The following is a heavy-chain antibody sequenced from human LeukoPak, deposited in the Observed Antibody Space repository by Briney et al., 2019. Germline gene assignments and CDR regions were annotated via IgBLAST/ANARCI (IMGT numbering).Heavy chain of an antibody. CDR2: IGSDYDR. J-gene: IGHJ4*02. V-gene: IGHV3-53*01. CDR3: AKSAGVATIYFDS. CDR1: GFTVSSNY. D-gene: IGHD5-12*01. Sequence: GGSLRLSCAASGFTVSSNYMSWVRQAPGKGLEGVAAIGSDYDRVHEDSVKGRFTISRDNSKSTLYLQMDNLRAEDTAVYFCAKSAGVATIYFDSWGQGALVTVSS.